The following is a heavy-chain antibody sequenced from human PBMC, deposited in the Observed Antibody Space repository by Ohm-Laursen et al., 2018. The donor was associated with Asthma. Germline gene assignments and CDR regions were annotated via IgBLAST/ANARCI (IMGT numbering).Heavy chain of an antibody. CDR3: ARAPSYYYDSSGYLAWYYFDY. Sequence: SQTLSLTCTVSGGSISSGGYYWSWIRQHPGKGLEWIGYIYYSGSTYYNPSLKSRVTISVDTSKNQFSLKLSSVTAADTAVYYCARAPSYYYDSSGYLAWYYFDYWGQGTLVTVSS. CDR1: GGSISSGGYY. D-gene: IGHD3-22*01. J-gene: IGHJ4*02. V-gene: IGHV4-31*03. CDR2: IYYSGST.